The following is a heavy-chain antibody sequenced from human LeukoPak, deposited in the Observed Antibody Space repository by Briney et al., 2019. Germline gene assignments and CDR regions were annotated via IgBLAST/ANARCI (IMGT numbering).Heavy chain of an antibody. Sequence: NPGGSLRLSCAASGFTFSTYSMNWVRQAPGKGLEWVSVIGSSNSYKFYADSVKGRFTISRDNARNSLSLQMNSLRAEGTAVYYCARVMASGYSEANDYWGQGTLVTVSS. CDR3: ARVMASGYSEANDY. J-gene: IGHJ4*02. CDR1: GFTFSTYS. CDR2: IGSSNSYK. D-gene: IGHD5-12*01. V-gene: IGHV3-21*01.